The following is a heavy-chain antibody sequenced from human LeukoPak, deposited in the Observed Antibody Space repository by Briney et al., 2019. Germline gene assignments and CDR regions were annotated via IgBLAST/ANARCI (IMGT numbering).Heavy chain of an antibody. CDR2: ISSSSSYT. CDR1: GFNFNDYY. CDR3: ARVGIAAADYGMDV. V-gene: IGHV3-11*06. J-gene: IGHJ6*04. D-gene: IGHD6-13*01. Sequence: SAESLTLSCSASGFNFNDYYMSWIGQAPGKGLEGVSYISSSSSYTNYADSVKGRSTISRDNAKNSLYLQMNSLRAEDTAVYYCARVGIAAADYGMDVWGKGTTVTVSS.